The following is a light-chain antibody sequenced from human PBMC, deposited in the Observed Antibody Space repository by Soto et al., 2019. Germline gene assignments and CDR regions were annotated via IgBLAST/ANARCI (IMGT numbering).Light chain of an antibody. CDR2: DAS. Sequence: DIQLTQSPSTLSASVGDRVSITCRASQRISTWLAWYQQKPGKAPKLLIFDASSLESRVSSRFSGRGSGTHFTLTIISLQPDDFATYYCQQYSTYPWTFGQGAKVEFK. J-gene: IGKJ1*01. CDR3: QQYSTYPWT. CDR1: QRISTW. V-gene: IGKV1-5*01.